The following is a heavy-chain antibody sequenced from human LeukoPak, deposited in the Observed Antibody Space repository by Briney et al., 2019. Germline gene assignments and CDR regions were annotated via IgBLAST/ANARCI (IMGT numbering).Heavy chain of an antibody. Sequence: GRSLRLSCAASGFTFSSYGMHWVRQAPGKGLEGVAVISYDGSNKYYADSAKGRFTISRDNSKNTLYLQMNSLRAEDTAVYYCAKDAVRGVMRYYFDYWGQGTLVTVSS. CDR1: GFTFSSYG. J-gene: IGHJ4*02. D-gene: IGHD3-10*01. CDR2: ISYDGSNK. CDR3: AKDAVRGVMRYYFDY. V-gene: IGHV3-30*18.